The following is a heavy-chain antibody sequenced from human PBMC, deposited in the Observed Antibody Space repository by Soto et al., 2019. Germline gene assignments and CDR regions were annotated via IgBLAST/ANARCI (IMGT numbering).Heavy chain of an antibody. CDR1: GFTFSSYG. Sequence: LRLSFAASGFTFSSYGMHWVRQAPGKWLEWVAVISYDGSNKYYADSVKGRFTISRDNSKNTLYLQMNSLRAEDTAVYYCAKDVVVGATTGLGDYYYYYGMDCWGQGTRGTVSS. J-gene: IGHJ6*02. V-gene: IGHV3-30*18. CDR2: ISYDGSNK. D-gene: IGHD1-26*01. CDR3: AKDVVVGATTGLGDYYYYYGMDC.